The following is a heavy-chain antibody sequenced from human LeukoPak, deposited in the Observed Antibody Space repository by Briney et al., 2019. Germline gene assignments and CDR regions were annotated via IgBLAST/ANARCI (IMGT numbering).Heavy chain of an antibody. J-gene: IGHJ6*02. Sequence: PGESLKISCKGSGYSFTSYWIGWVRQMPGKGLEWMGIIYPGDSDTRYSPSFQGHVTISADKSISTAYLQWSSLKASDTAMYYCASASPYLRYYYGMDVWGQGTTVTVSS. D-gene: IGHD2-21*01. CDR3: ASASPYLRYYYGMDV. CDR1: GYSFTSYW. V-gene: IGHV5-51*01. CDR2: IYPGDSDT.